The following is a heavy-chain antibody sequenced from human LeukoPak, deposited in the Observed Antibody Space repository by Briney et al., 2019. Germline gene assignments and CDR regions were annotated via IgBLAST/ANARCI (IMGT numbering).Heavy chain of an antibody. V-gene: IGHV3-21*01. Sequence: GRSLRLSCAASGFTFSSYSMNLVRQAPGKGLEWVSSISSSSSYIYYADSVKGRFTISRDNAKNSLYLQMNSLRAEDTAVYYCARVADAVAGPIDYWGQGTLVTVSS. J-gene: IGHJ4*02. CDR1: GFTFSSYS. CDR3: ARVADAVAGPIDY. D-gene: IGHD6-19*01. CDR2: ISSSSSYI.